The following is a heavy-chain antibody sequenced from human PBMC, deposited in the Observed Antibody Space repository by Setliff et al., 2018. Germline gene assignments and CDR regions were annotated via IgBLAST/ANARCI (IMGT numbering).Heavy chain of an antibody. J-gene: IGHJ4*02. Sequence: ASVKVSCKASGYTFTSYDINWVRQATGQGLEWMGWMNPNSGNTGYAQKFQGRVTMTRNTSISTAYMELSSLRSEDMAVYYCARRVGSVGIQLPDYWGQGTLVTVSS. CDR1: GYTFTSYD. CDR3: ARRVGSVGIQLPDY. V-gene: IGHV1-8*02. CDR2: MNPNSGNT. D-gene: IGHD5-18*01.